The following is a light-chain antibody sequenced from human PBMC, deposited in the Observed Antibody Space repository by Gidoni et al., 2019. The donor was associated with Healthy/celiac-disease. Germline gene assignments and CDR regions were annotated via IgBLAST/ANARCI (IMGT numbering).Light chain of an antibody. CDR2: AAS. CDR1: QGIRNY. CDR3: QKYNSAPYT. V-gene: IGKV1-27*01. J-gene: IGKJ2*01. Sequence: DIQMTQSPSSLSASVGDRVTIPCRASQGIRNYLAWYQQKPGKVPKLLIYAASTLQSGVPSRFSGSGSGTDCTLTISSLQPEDVATYYCQKYNSAPYTFGQGTKLEIK.